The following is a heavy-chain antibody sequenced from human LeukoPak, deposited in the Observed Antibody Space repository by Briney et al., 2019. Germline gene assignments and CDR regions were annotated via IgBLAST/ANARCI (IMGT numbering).Heavy chain of an antibody. CDR1: GGTFSSYA. J-gene: IGHJ3*02. Sequence: ASVKVSCKASGGTFSSYAISWVRQAPGQGLEWMGGIIPIFGTANYAQKFQGRVTITADESTSTAYMELSSLRSEDTAVYYCAREWELLTSPDAFDIWGQGTMVTVSS. CDR2: IIPIFGTA. CDR3: AREWELLTSPDAFDI. D-gene: IGHD1-26*01. V-gene: IGHV1-69*01.